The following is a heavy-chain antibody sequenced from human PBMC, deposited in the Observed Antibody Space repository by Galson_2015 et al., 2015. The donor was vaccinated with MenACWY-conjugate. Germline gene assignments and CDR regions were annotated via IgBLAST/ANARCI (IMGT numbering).Heavy chain of an antibody. CDR2: ISPGSGII. J-gene: IGHJ4*02. D-gene: IGHD1-14*01. CDR1: GITFSHCG. V-gene: IGHV3-48*02. Sequence: SLRLSCAASGITFSHCGMNWVRQAPGKGLEWISYISPGSGIIYYADSAKGRFTISRDDAKNSLFLQINSLRDEDTAVYYCAWGRNPTVKSMYLDYWGQGTLVTVSS. CDR3: AWGRNPTVKSMYLDY.